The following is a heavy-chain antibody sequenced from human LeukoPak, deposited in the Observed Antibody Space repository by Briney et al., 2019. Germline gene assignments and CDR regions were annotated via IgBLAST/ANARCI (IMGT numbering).Heavy chain of an antibody. J-gene: IGHJ4*02. Sequence: GGSLRLSCAASGFTFSSYAMSWVRQAPGKGLEWVSAIGGGGDTHYPDSVKGRFTISRDNSKSTLYLQMDSLRAEDTAVYYCAKETPVGAFWSGHQRWGQGTLVTVSS. CDR3: AKETPVGAFWSGHQR. CDR2: IGGGGDT. CDR1: GFTFSSYA. D-gene: IGHD3-3*01. V-gene: IGHV3-23*01.